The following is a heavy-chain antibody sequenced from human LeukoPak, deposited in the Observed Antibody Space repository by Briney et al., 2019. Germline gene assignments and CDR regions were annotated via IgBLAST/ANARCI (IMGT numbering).Heavy chain of an antibody. Sequence: ASVTVSCKASGYTITSYYMHWVRQAPGQGLEWMGIINPSGGSTSYAQKFQGRVTMTRDTSTSTVYMELSSLRSEDTAVYYCARDPPDYDSSGRHFDYWGQGTLVTVSS. CDR1: GYTITSYY. CDR3: ARDPPDYDSSGRHFDY. J-gene: IGHJ4*02. V-gene: IGHV1-46*01. D-gene: IGHD3-22*01. CDR2: INPSGGST.